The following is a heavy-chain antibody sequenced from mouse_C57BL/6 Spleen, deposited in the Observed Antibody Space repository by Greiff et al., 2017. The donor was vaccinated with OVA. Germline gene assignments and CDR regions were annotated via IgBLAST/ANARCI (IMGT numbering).Heavy chain of an antibody. J-gene: IGHJ4*01. Sequence: EVKVVESGGGLVQPKGSLKLSCAASGFTFNTYAMHWVRQAPGKGLEWVARIRSKSSNYATYYADSVKDRFTISRDDSQSMLYLQMNNLKTEETAMYYCVRDGWLLRYYAMDYWGQGTSVTVSS. D-gene: IGHD2-3*01. V-gene: IGHV10-3*01. CDR1: GFTFNTYA. CDR2: IRSKSSNYAT. CDR3: VRDGWLLRYYAMDY.